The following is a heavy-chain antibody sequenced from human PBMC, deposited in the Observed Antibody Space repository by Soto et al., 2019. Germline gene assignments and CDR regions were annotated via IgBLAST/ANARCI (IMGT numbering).Heavy chain of an antibody. V-gene: IGHV4-31*03. Sequence: QVQLQESGPGLLKPSQTLSLTCTFSGVSISSGGYYWSWIRQHPGKGLEWIGYIYYTGSTYYNPSLKSRVTMSLDTSKNQFPLKLSSVTVADTAVYYCARGSQLERDAFDIWGQGTMVTVSS. CDR2: IYYTGST. CDR1: GVSISSGGYY. CDR3: ARGSQLERDAFDI. D-gene: IGHD1-1*01. J-gene: IGHJ3*02.